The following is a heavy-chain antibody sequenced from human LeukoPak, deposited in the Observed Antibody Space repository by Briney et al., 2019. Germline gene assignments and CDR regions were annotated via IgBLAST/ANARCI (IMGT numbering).Heavy chain of an antibody. CDR1: GFTFSSYA. J-gene: IGHJ4*02. D-gene: IGHD5-18*01. CDR3: AKGRHGYIFYFDY. CDR2: ISSSGDST. V-gene: IGHV3-23*01. Sequence: GGSLRLSCAASGFTFSSYAMSWVRQAPGKGLEWGSGISSSGDSTYYADSVKGRVTISRDTDKNALYLQMNSLRAEDTAVYYCAKGRHGYIFYFDYWGQGTVVTVSS.